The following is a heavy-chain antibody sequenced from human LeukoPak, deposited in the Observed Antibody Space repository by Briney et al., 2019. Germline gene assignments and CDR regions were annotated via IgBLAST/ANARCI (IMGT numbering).Heavy chain of an antibody. CDR2: INPNSGGT. CDR1: GYTFTGYY. J-gene: IGHJ3*02. CDR3: AREKNYYGSGSYGAFDI. V-gene: IGHV1-2*02. D-gene: IGHD3-10*01. Sequence: ASVKVSCKASGYTFTGYYMHWVRQAPGQGLEWMGWINPNSGGTNYAQKFQGRVTMTRDTSISTAYMELSRLRSDDTAVYYCAREKNYYGSGSYGAFDIWGQGTMVTVSS.